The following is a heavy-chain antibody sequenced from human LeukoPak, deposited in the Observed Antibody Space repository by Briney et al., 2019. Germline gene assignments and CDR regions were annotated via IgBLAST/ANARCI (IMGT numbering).Heavy chain of an antibody. CDR3: AREGIAAAGYYFDY. J-gene: IGHJ4*02. V-gene: IGHV3-21*01. D-gene: IGHD6-13*01. CDR2: ISSSSSYI. Sequence: GGSLRLSCAASGFTFSSYSMNWVRQAPGKGLEWVSSISSSSSYIYYADSVKGRLTISRDNAKNSLYLQMNSLRAEDTAVYYCAREGIAAAGYYFDYWGQGTLVTVSS. CDR1: GFTFSSYS.